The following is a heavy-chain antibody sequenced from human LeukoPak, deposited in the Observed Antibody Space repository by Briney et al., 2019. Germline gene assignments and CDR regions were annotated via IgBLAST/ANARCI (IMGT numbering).Heavy chain of an antibody. Sequence: GASVKVSCKASGYTFTGYYMHWVRQAPGQGLEWMGWINPNSGGTNYAQKFQGRVTMTRDTSISTAYMELSRLRSDDTAVYYCARDYQRSWLLGGYDAFDIWGQGTMVTVSS. CDR1: GYTFTGYY. CDR3: ARDYQRSWLLGGYDAFDI. CDR2: INPNSGGT. J-gene: IGHJ3*02. D-gene: IGHD2-15*01. V-gene: IGHV1-2*02.